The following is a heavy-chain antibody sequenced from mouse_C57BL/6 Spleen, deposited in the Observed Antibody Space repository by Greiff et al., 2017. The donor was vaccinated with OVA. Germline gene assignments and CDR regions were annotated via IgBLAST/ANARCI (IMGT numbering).Heavy chain of an antibody. Sequence: QVQLQQPGAELVKPGASVKLSCKASGYTFTSYWMHWVKQRPGQGLEWIGMIHPNSGSTNYNEKFKSKATLTVDKSSSTAYMQLSSLTSEDSAVYYCAPYDGYYRLFDYWGQGTTLTVSS. CDR1: GYTFTSYW. CDR2: IHPNSGST. J-gene: IGHJ2*01. D-gene: IGHD2-3*01. CDR3: APYDGYYRLFDY. V-gene: IGHV1-64*01.